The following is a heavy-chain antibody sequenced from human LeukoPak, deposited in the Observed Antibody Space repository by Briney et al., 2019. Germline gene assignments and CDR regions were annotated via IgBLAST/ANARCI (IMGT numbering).Heavy chain of an antibody. V-gene: IGHV3-9*01. CDR3: AKDIQNYYYYMDV. J-gene: IGHJ6*03. CDR1: GFTFDDYA. CDR2: ISWNSGSI. Sequence: GRSLRLSCAASGFTFDDYAMHWVRQAPGKGLEWVSGISWNSGSIDYADSVKGRFTISRDNAKNSLYLQMNSLRAEDTALYYCAKDIQNYYYYMDVWGKGTTVAVSS.